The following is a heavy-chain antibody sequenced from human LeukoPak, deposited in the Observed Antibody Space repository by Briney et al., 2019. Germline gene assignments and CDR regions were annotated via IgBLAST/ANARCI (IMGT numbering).Heavy chain of an antibody. CDR2: INPNGGGT. V-gene: IGHV1-2*02. CDR1: GYTFTGYH. D-gene: IGHD3-22*01. Sequence: ASVKVSCKASGYTFTGYHMHWVRQAPGQGLEWMGWINPNGGGTNYAQKFQGRVTMTRDTSISTAYMELSRLRPDDTAVYYCAREGYYDSSGYRFDYWGQGTLVTVSS. J-gene: IGHJ4*02. CDR3: AREGYYDSSGYRFDY.